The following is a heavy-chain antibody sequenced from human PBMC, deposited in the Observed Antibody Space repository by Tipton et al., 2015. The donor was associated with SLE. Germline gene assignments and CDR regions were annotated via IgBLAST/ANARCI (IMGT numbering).Heavy chain of an antibody. Sequence: LRLSCAVYGGSFSGYYWSWIRQPPGKGLEWIGEINHSGSTNYNPSLKSRVIISVDTSKNQFSLKLSSVTAADTAVYYCARGLPDFDYWGQGTLVTVSS. CDR3: ARGLPDFDY. CDR2: INHSGST. CDR1: GGSFSGYY. J-gene: IGHJ4*02. V-gene: IGHV4-34*01.